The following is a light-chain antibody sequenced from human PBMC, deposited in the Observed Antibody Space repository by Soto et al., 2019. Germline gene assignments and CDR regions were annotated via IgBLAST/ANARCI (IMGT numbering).Light chain of an antibody. Sequence: DIVWTQSPGPLSLSPGARATLSCRASQSVSSSYLACDQQKPGQAPRLLIYGASSRDTGIPDRCSGSGYGTDFTLTISGLETEDCAVYYCQQYGSSPRVTFGPGTKVDIK. V-gene: IGKV3-20*01. CDR3: QQYGSSPRVT. CDR1: QSVSSSY. J-gene: IGKJ3*01. CDR2: GAS.